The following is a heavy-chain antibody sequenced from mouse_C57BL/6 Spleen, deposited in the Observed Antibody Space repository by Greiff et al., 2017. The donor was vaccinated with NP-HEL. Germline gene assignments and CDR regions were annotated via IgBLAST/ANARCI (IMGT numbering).Heavy chain of an antibody. CDR1: GYTFTSYW. CDR2: IHPNSGST. V-gene: IGHV1-64*01. D-gene: IGHD1-1*01. Sequence: QVHVKQPGAELVKPGASVKLSCKASGYTFTSYWMHWVKQRPGQGLEWIGMIHPNSGSTNYNEKFKSKATLTVDKSSSTAYMQLSSLTSEDSAVYYCARYYGSPFDYWGQGTTLTVSS. J-gene: IGHJ2*01. CDR3: ARYYGSPFDY.